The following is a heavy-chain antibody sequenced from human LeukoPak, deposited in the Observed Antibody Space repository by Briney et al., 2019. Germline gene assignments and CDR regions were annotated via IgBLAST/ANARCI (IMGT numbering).Heavy chain of an antibody. CDR2: IYHSGST. Sequence: SETLSLTCTVSGGSISSSSYYWGWIRQPPGKGLEWIGYIYHSGSTYYNPSLKSRVTISVDRSKNQFSLKLSSVTAADTAVYYCARDPSRKVPRSAGTTPLGWFDPWGQGTLVTVSS. J-gene: IGHJ5*02. V-gene: IGHV4-30-2*01. CDR3: ARDPSRKVPRSAGTTPLGWFDP. D-gene: IGHD6-13*01. CDR1: GGSISSSSYY.